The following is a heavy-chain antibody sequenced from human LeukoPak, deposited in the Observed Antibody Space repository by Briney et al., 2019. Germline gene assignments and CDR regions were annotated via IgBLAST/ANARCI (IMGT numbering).Heavy chain of an antibody. J-gene: IGHJ4*02. CDR1: GGSISSYY. CDR3: ARGVPEYYDFWSGYFYYFDY. CDR2: IYYSGST. V-gene: IGHV4-59*01. D-gene: IGHD3-3*01. Sequence: PSETLSLTCTVSGGSISSYYWSWIRQPPGKGLEWIGYIYYSGSTNYNPSLKSRVTISVDTSKNQFSLKLTSVTAADTAVYYCARGVPEYYDFWSGYFYYFDYWGQGTLGTVSS.